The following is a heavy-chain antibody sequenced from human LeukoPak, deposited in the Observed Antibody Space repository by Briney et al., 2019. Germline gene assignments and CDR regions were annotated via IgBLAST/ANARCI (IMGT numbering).Heavy chain of an antibody. Sequence: PSETLSLTCTVSGGFISSSSYYWGWIRQPPGKGLEWIGSIYYSGSTYYNPSLKSRVTISVDTSKNQFSLKLSSVTAADTAVYYCARIDYGGSNYYFDYWGQGTLVTVSS. V-gene: IGHV4-39*07. CDR1: GGFISSSSYY. D-gene: IGHD4-23*01. CDR2: IYYSGST. CDR3: ARIDYGGSNYYFDY. J-gene: IGHJ4*02.